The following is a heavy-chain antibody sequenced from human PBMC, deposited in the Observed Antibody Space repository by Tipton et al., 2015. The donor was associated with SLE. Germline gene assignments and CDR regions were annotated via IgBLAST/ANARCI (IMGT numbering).Heavy chain of an antibody. CDR2: FYHGGST. CDR3: ARGPRAATVLMRRDNYYNYMDV. CDR1: GYSINSDYY. V-gene: IGHV4-38-2*01. Sequence: TLSLTCAVSGYSINSDYYWSWIRQPPGRGPEWIGSFYHGGSTYYNPSLMSRVSMSADTSKNQFSLRLTSVTVADTTVYYCARGPRAATVLMRRDNYYNYMDVWGKGTTVTVSS. J-gene: IGHJ6*03. D-gene: IGHD6-25*01.